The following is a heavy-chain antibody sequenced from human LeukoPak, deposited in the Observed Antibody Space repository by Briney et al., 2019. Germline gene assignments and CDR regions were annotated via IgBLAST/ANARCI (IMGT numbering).Heavy chain of an antibody. V-gene: IGHV4-39*07. Sequence: KPSETLSLTCTVSGGSISSSSYYWGWIRQPPGKGLEWIGSIYYSGSTNYNPSLKSRVTISVDTSKNQFSLKLSSVTAADTAVYYCARDRGGFITGHSFDYWGQGTLVTVSS. CDR1: GGSISSSSYY. D-gene: IGHD3-16*01. CDR2: IYYSGST. CDR3: ARDRGGFITGHSFDY. J-gene: IGHJ4*02.